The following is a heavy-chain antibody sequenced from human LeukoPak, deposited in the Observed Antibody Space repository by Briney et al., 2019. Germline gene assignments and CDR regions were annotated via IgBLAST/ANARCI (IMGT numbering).Heavy chain of an antibody. Sequence: PSETLSLTCTVSGGSISTNTYYWGWIRQPPGKGLEWIGTIYYSGTTYYNPSLKSRVTISVDTSRNQFSLKLTSVTAADTAVYYCGRSRRRYDYRQFIVPGGPAGRPLDQWGQGTLVTVSS. CDR3: GRSRRRYDYRQFIVPGGPAGRPLDQ. V-gene: IGHV4-39*01. CDR1: GGSISTNTYY. CDR2: IYYSGTT. J-gene: IGHJ4*02. D-gene: IGHD3-16*01.